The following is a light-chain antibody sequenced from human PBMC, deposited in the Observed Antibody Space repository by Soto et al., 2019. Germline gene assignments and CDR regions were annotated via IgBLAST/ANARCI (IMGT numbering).Light chain of an antibody. J-gene: IGKJ3*01. Sequence: DLQMTQSPSSLSASVGDRVTITCRASQSISSYLNWYQQVPGKAPKLLIYAASSLQSGVPSRFSGSGSGTDFTLTISSLQPEDFATYYCQQSYNTPPTFGPGTKVDIK. CDR2: AAS. CDR1: QSISSY. V-gene: IGKV1-39*01. CDR3: QQSYNTPPT.